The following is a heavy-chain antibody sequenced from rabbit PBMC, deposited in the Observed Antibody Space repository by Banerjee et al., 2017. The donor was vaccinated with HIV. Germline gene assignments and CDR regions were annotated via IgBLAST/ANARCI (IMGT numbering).Heavy chain of an antibody. V-gene: IGHV1S45*01. CDR1: GFSFSNKYV. D-gene: IGHD4-1*01. J-gene: IGHJ4*01. CDR3: ARDLAGVIGWNFNL. CDR2: IVAGSHGNS. Sequence: QEQLVESGGGLVKPGASLTLSCKASGFSFSNKYVMCWVRQAPRKGLEWIACIVAGSHGNSFYASWAKGRFTISKTSSTTVTLQMTSLTAADTATYFCARDLAGVIGWNFNLWGPGTLVTVS.